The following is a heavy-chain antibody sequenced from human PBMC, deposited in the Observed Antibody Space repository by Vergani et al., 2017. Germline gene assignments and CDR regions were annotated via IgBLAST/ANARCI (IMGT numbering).Heavy chain of an antibody. CDR3: AREDECFGDCYSPGYYGMDV. V-gene: IGHV3-48*03. D-gene: IGHD2-21*02. Sequence: EVQLVESGGGLVQPGGSLRLSCAASGFTFSSYEMNWVRQAPGKGLEWVSYISSSGSTIYYADSVKGRFTISRDNAKNSLYLQMNSLRAEDTAVYYCAREDECFGDCYSPGYYGMDVWGQGTMVTVSS. CDR1: GFTFSSYE. J-gene: IGHJ6*02. CDR2: ISSSGSTI.